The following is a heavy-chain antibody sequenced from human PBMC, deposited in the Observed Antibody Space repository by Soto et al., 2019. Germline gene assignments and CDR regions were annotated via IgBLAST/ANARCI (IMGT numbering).Heavy chain of an antibody. CDR1: GFTFSSYG. CDR3: VKDGPPPNWGSF. D-gene: IGHD7-27*01. CDR2: ISDDGSNK. V-gene: IGHV3-30*18. Sequence: QVQLVESGGGVVQPGRSLGLSCAASGFTFSSYGMHWVRQAPGEGLEWVTFISDDGSNKYYADSVKGRFTISRDNSKNTLYLQMNSLRAEDTAVYYCVKDGPPPNWGSFWGQGTLVTVSS. J-gene: IGHJ4*02.